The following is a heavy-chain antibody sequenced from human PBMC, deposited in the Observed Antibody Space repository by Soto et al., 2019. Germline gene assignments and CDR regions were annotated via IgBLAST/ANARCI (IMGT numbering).Heavy chain of an antibody. J-gene: IGHJ4*02. V-gene: IGHV1-18*01. CDR3: ARNYYDSSGSDY. D-gene: IGHD3-22*01. CDR1: GYTFTSYG. CDR2: ISAYNGNTNT. Sequence: QVQLVQSGAEVKKPGASVKVSCKASGYTFTSYGISWVRQAPGQGLEWMGWISAYNGNTNTNYAQKLQGRVTMTTNTSTSTAYMELRSLRSDDTAVYCCARNYYDSSGSDYWGQGTLVTVSS.